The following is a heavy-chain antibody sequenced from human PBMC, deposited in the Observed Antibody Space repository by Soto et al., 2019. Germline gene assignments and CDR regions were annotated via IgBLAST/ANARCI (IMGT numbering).Heavy chain of an antibody. J-gene: IGHJ4*02. CDR2: IKEDGSGE. D-gene: IGHD3-16*01. Sequence: GGSLRLSCTASGFTFSSYWMSWVRQAPGKGLGWVANIKEDGSGEYYVDSVKGRFSISRDNARNSLYLQMNSLRVEDTAAYYCVRVGRLGGYWGQGALVTVSS. CDR1: GFTFSSYW. CDR3: VRVGRLGGY. V-gene: IGHV3-7*03.